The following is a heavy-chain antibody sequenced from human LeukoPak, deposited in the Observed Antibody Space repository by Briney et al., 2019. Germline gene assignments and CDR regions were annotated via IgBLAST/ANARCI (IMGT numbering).Heavy chain of an antibody. Sequence: GGSLRLSCAISGFIFNTNGMNWVRQSPGKGLEWLATIAGGDESTYYADSVKGRFTISRDNSKNTLYLQMNSLRAEDTAVYYCAKLLSSSWTFFDYWGQGTLVTVSS. CDR3: AKLLSSSWTFFDY. CDR2: IAGGDEST. J-gene: IGHJ4*02. V-gene: IGHV3-23*01. D-gene: IGHD6-13*01. CDR1: GFIFNTNG.